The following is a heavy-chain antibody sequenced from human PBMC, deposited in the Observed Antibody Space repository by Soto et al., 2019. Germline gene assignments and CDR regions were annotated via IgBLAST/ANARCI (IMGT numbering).Heavy chain of an antibody. CDR1: GGTFSSYA. Sequence: QVQLVQSGAEVKKPGSSVKVCCKASGGTFSSYAISWVRQAPGQGLEWMGGIIPIFGTANYAQKFQGRVTITADESTSTAYMELSSLRSEVTAVYYCARATSLVAARHGFYYYGMDVWGQGTTVTVSS. D-gene: IGHD6-6*01. J-gene: IGHJ6*02. V-gene: IGHV1-69*01. CDR2: IIPIFGTA. CDR3: ARATSLVAARHGFYYYGMDV.